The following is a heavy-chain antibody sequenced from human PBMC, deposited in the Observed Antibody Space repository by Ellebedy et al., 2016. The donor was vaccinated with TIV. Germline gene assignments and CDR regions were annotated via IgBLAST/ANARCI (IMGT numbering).Heavy chain of an antibody. V-gene: IGHV4-34*01. D-gene: IGHD2-15*01. Sequence: SETLSLTXAVYGGSFSGYYWSWIRQPPGKGLEWIGEINHSGSTNYNPSLKSRVTISVDTSKNQFSLKLSSVTAADTAVYYCARLGSDIVVVVAASKWFDPWGQGTLVTVSS. J-gene: IGHJ5*02. CDR3: ARLGSDIVVVVAASKWFDP. CDR2: INHSGST. CDR1: GGSFSGYY.